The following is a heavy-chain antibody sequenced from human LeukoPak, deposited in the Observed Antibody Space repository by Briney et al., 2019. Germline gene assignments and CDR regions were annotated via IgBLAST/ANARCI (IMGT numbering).Heavy chain of an antibody. CDR3: ARVYYDSSGYFPPYYYYYGMDV. D-gene: IGHD3-22*01. CDR2: IIPIFGTA. Sequence: SVKVFCKASGGTFSSYAISWVRQAPGQGLEWMGGIIPIFGTANYAQKFQGRVTITADESTSTAYMELSSLRSEDTAVYYCARVYYDSSGYFPPYYYYYGMDVWGQGTTVTVSS. CDR1: GGTFSSYA. V-gene: IGHV1-69*13. J-gene: IGHJ6*02.